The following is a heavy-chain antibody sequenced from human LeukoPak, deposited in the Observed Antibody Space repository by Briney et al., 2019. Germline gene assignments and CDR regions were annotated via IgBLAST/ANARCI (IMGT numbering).Heavy chain of an antibody. CDR1: GFTFSTYV. CDR2: ISSSSTYI. J-gene: IGHJ4*02. V-gene: IGHV3-21*01. Sequence: GGSLRLSCAASGFTFSTYVMNWFRQAPGKWLEWVSCISSSSTYIYYADSVRGRFAISRDNAKNSLYLQMNSLRAEDTAVYYCVRENHGSFDYWGQGSLVTVSS. CDR3: VRENHGSFDY. D-gene: IGHD1-14*01.